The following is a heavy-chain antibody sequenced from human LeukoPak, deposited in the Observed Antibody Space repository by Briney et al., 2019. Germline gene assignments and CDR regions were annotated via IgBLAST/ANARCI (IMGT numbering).Heavy chain of an antibody. D-gene: IGHD6-19*01. Sequence: SETLSLTCIVSGGSISCYYWSWIRQPPGKGLEWIGYFDNSDSTNYNPSLKNRVTISEDTSKNQFALELRSVTAADTAIYYCARGKYSSGWYLDFWGQGTLVTVSS. CDR3: ARGKYSSGWYLDF. J-gene: IGHJ4*02. V-gene: IGHV4-59*01. CDR1: GGSISCYY. CDR2: FDNSDST.